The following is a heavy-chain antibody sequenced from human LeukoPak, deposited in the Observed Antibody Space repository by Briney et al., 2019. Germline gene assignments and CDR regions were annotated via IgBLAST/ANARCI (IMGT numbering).Heavy chain of an antibody. J-gene: IGHJ4*02. CDR2: ISQDGREK. Sequence: GGSLRLSCAASAGFTFSDYWMNWVRQAPGKGLEWVAIISQDGREKLYVDSVEGRFTISRDNAKSSLYLQINSLRAEDTAVYYCVGGIGWQPDYWGQGTLATVSS. CDR3: VGGIGWQPDY. D-gene: IGHD6-19*01. V-gene: IGHV3-7*03. CDR1: AGFTFSDYW.